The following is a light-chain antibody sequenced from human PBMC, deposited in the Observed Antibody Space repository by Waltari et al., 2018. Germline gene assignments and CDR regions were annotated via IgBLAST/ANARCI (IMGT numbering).Light chain of an antibody. CDR3: QQYNNWPLT. Sequence: EIVMTQSPATLSVYPGDRATLSCRASQSVSSNLAWYHQKPGQAPRLLIYGAYTRATGIPARFSGRGSETEFTRTISSLQSEDFAVYNCQQYNNWPLTFGQGTRLEIK. CDR2: GAY. CDR1: QSVSSN. V-gene: IGKV3-15*01. J-gene: IGKJ5*01.